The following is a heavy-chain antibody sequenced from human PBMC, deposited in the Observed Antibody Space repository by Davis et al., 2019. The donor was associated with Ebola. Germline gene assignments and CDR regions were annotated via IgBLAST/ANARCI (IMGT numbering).Heavy chain of an antibody. CDR1: GYTFINYH. Sequence: ASVQVSCKASGYTFINYHMHWVRHAPGQGLEWMGIIHPSGGRTTYAQKFQGRVTMTSDTSTSTDYMELSSLRSEDTAVYYCARDFAEHWTFDYWGQGTLVTVSS. J-gene: IGHJ4*02. V-gene: IGHV1-46*01. CDR3: ARDFAEHWTFDY. D-gene: IGHD1-1*01. CDR2: IHPSGGRT.